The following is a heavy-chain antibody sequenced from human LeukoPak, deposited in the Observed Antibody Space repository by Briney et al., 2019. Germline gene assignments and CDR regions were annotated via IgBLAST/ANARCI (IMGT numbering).Heavy chain of an antibody. CDR3: ATHPLSYCSSTSCYAY. J-gene: IGHJ4*02. CDR2: ISGSGGST. D-gene: IGHD2-2*01. CDR1: GFTFSNSA. V-gene: IGHV3-23*01. Sequence: GGSLRLSCAASGFTFSNSALSWVRQAPGKGLEWVSAISGSGGSTYYADSVKGRFTISRDNSKNTLYLQMNSLRAEDTAVYYCATHPLSYCSSTSCYAYWGQGTLVTVSS.